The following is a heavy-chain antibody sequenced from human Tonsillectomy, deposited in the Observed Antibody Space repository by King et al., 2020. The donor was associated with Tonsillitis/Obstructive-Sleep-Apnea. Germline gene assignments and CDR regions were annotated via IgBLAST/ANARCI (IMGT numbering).Heavy chain of an antibody. CDR3: ARAVEYQLLPYFDF. CDR1: GGSFSGYY. Sequence: VQLQQWGAGLLQPSETLSLTCAVYGGSFSGYYWSWIRQPPGKGLEWIGEINHSGSTNYNPSLKSRVTISLDTSKNQFSLKLSSVTAADTAVYYCARAVEYQLLPYFDFWGQGTLVTVSS. J-gene: IGHJ4*02. D-gene: IGHD2-2*01. V-gene: IGHV4-34*01. CDR2: INHSGST.